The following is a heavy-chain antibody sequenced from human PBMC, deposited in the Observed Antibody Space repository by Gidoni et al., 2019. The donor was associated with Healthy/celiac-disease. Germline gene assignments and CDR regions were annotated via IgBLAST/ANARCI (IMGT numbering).Heavy chain of an antibody. D-gene: IGHD3-22*01. J-gene: IGHJ3*02. CDR3: ARDSTRITMIVVVTDAFDI. Sequence: QVQLVQSGAEVKKPGSSVKVSCKASGGTFSSYAISWVRQAPGQGLEWMGGIIPIFGTANYAQKFQGRVTITADESTSTAYMELSSLRSEDTAVYYCARDSTRITMIVVVTDAFDIWGQGTMVTVSS. V-gene: IGHV1-69*01. CDR1: GGTFSSYA. CDR2: IIPIFGTA.